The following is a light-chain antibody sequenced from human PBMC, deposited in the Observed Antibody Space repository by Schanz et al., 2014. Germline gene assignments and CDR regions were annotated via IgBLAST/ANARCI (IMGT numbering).Light chain of an antibody. V-gene: IGKV3-20*01. CDR3: QQYHNSPPDT. J-gene: IGKJ2*01. CDR1: QSVSSSY. Sequence: EIVLTQSPGTLSLSPGERATLSCRASQSVSSSYLAWYQQKPGQTPRLFIYGASSRATGIPDRFSGSGSGTDFTLTISRLEPEDFAVYYCQQYHNSPPDTFGQGTKLEIK. CDR2: GAS.